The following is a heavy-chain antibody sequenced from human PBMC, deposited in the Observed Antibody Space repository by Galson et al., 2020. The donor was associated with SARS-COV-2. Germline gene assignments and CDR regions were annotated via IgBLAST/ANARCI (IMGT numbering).Heavy chain of an antibody. CDR1: GASIRSGRYH. J-gene: IGHJ6*01. CDR3: VRGEFFELNYDGMYF. CDR2: IYTSGNT. D-gene: IGHD3-3*01. Sequence: SETLSLTCTVSGASIRSGRYHWSWIRQPAGKGLESIGRIYTSGNTNYNPSLKSRVTISLDTSKNQFSLRLRSVTAEDTAVYYCVRGEFFELNYDGMYFWGQGTTVTVSS. V-gene: IGHV4-61*02.